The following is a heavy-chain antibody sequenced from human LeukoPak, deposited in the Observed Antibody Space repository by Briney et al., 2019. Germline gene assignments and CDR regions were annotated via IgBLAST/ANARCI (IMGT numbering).Heavy chain of an antibody. V-gene: IGHV1-2*06. CDR1: GYSFSDCS. CDR3: AXGGSGSGYFFDY. CDR2: IKCNSGGT. Sequence: EASVKVSCKASGYSFSDCSIHWVRQAPGQGLEWMGRIKCNSGGTDYAQNFQGRVTMIRDTSINTAYMELSGLTSDDTAVYYCAXGGSGSGYFFDYWGQGTLVSVS. J-gene: IGHJ4*02. D-gene: IGHD3-10*01.